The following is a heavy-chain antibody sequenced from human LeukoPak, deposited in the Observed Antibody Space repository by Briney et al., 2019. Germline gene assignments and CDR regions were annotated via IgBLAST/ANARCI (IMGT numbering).Heavy chain of an antibody. Sequence: PGGSLRLSCAASGFTFSSYWMHWVRQAPVEGLVWVSRINNDGSSTSYADSVKGRFTISRDNAKRTLHLQMNSLRVDDTAVYYCAREGEYSSSSLYYYYYMDVWGKGTTVTVSS. CDR2: INNDGSST. V-gene: IGHV3-74*01. CDR3: AREGEYSSSSLYYYYYMDV. CDR1: GFTFSSYW. J-gene: IGHJ6*03. D-gene: IGHD6-6*01.